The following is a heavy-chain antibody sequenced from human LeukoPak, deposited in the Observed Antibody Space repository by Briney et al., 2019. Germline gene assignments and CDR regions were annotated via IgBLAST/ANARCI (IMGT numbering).Heavy chain of an antibody. J-gene: IGHJ6*03. CDR2: IYSGGST. V-gene: IGHV3-53*01. CDR1: GFIVSSNY. D-gene: IGHD6-19*01. Sequence: GGSLRLSCAASGFIVSSNYMSWVRQAPGKGLEWVSVIYSGGSTYYADSVKGRFTISRDNSKNTLYLQMNSLRAEDTAVYYCATQWLVTPYYMDVWGKGTTVTVSS. CDR3: ATQWLVTPYYMDV.